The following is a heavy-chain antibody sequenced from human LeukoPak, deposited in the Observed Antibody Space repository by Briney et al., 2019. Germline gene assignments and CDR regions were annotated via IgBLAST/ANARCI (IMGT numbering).Heavy chain of an antibody. D-gene: IGHD6-13*01. CDR1: GFALRSYW. CDR3: ARDIAAADLFFDS. V-gene: IGHV3-7*01. CDR2: TKYDGSER. Sequence: GGTLRLSCVASGFALRSYWMSWVRQAPGKGLEWVANTKYDGSERDYVDSVKGRFTIPRDNAKNSLYLQMNSLRAEYTAAYYCARDIAAADLFFDSWGQGTLVTVSS. J-gene: IGHJ4*02.